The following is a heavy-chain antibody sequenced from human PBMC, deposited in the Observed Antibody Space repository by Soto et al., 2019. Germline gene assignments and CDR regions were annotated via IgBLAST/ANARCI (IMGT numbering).Heavy chain of an antibody. J-gene: IGHJ3*02. CDR1: GYTFTRYA. Sequence: ASVKVSCKASGYTFTRYAMHWVRQAPGQRLEWMGWINAGNGNTKYSQKFQGRVTITRDTSASTAYMELSSLRSEDTAVYYCARENGRLLNSGWYTPLDAFDIWGQGTMVTVSS. CDR3: ARENGRLLNSGWYTPLDAFDI. V-gene: IGHV1-3*01. D-gene: IGHD6-19*01. CDR2: INAGNGNT.